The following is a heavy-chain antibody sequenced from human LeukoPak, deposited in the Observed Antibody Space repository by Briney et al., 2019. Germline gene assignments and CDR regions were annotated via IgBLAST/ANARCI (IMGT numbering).Heavy chain of an antibody. Sequence: GGSLRLSCAGSGFTFSSYTMDWVRQAPGKGLEWVSSISSSATYIYYADSVRSRFTISRDDAKNSLFLHMNSLRAEDTAVYHCATWDDYGDYVAFEYWGQGTLVTVSS. CDR2: ISSSATYI. CDR1: GFTFSSYT. J-gene: IGHJ4*02. CDR3: ATWDDYGDYVAFEY. V-gene: IGHV3-21*01. D-gene: IGHD4-17*01.